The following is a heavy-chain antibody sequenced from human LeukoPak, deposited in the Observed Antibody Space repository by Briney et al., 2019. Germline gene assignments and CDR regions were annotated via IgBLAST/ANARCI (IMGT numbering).Heavy chain of an antibody. CDR3: VRDGPWERVDFDY. CDR1: GFSVSSYW. V-gene: IGHV3-74*01. CDR2: INSDGSKI. Sequence: GGSLRLSCVASGFSVSSYWMYWVRQAPGEGLVWVSVINSDGSKINYADSVKGRFTISRDSAKNTLYLQMNSLRAEDTAVYYCVRDGPWERVDFDYWGQGTLVTVSS. D-gene: IGHD1-26*01. J-gene: IGHJ4*02.